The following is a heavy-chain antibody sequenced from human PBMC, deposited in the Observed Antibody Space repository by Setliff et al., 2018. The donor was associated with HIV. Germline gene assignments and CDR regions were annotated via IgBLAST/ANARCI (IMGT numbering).Heavy chain of an antibody. CDR3: ARKHKVSLGRGIVVLWGFDP. Sequence: ASVKVSCKASGYNFINNDINWVRQATGQGLEWMGWMNPNSGNSGYAQKFQGRVTMTRSTSFSTAYMELSNLTSEDTAIYYCARKHKVSLGRGIVVLWGFDPWGQGTQVTVSS. J-gene: IGHJ5*02. V-gene: IGHV1-8*02. D-gene: IGHD3-10*01. CDR2: MNPNSGNS. CDR1: GYNFINND.